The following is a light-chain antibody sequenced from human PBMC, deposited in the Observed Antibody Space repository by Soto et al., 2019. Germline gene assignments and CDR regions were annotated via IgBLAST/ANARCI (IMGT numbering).Light chain of an antibody. J-gene: IGLJ1*01. CDR1: SSDVGGYNF. CDR3: CSYASSTSDV. Sequence: QSALTQPASVSGSPGQSITISCTGTSSDVGGYNFVSWYQQYPGKAPKLIIHDVTARPSGVSIRFSGSKSGTTASLTISGLQPEDEADYYCCSYASSTSDVFGTGTQLTVL. V-gene: IGLV2-14*01. CDR2: DVT.